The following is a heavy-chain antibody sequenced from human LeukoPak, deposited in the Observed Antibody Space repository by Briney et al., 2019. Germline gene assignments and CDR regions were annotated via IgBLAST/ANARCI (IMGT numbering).Heavy chain of an antibody. CDR3: VRHAGRAGGQ. Sequence: GGSLRLSCAASGFSFGGHYMSWMRQAPGKGPEWISYISGNGGDIAYADSVKGRFTISRDNAKNSLHLQMDSLRVEDTAVYHCVRHAGRAGGQWGQGTLIAVSS. J-gene: IGHJ4*02. D-gene: IGHD3-10*01. V-gene: IGHV3-11*01. CDR1: GFSFGGHY. CDR2: ISGNGGDI.